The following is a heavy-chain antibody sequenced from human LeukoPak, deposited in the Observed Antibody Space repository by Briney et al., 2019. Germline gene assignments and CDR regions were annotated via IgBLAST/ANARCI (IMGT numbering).Heavy chain of an antibody. D-gene: IGHD1-26*01. CDR3: ANHGVYSGSYSMDV. CDR1: GFIFSRYA. J-gene: IGHJ6*02. V-gene: IGHV3-23*01. Sequence: PTGGSPRLSCAASGFIFSRYAMSWVRQAPGKGLEWVSTFGNSAHYADSVKGRFTISRDNSKNTLYLQMNSLRADDTAVYYCANHGVYSGSYSMDVWGQGTTVIVSS. CDR2: FGNSA.